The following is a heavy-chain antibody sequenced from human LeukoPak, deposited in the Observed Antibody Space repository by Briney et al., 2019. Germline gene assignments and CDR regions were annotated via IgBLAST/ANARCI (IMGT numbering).Heavy chain of an antibody. CDR3: AKTQRGNYFDY. CDR1: GGSISSGGYY. V-gene: IGHV4-31*03. Sequence: SQTLSLTCTVSGGSISSGGYYWSWIRQHPGKGLEWIGYIYYSGSTYYSPSLKSRVTISVDTSKNQFSLKLSSVTAADTAVYYCAKTQRGNYFDYWGQGTLVTVSS. D-gene: IGHD6-13*01. CDR2: IYYSGST. J-gene: IGHJ4*02.